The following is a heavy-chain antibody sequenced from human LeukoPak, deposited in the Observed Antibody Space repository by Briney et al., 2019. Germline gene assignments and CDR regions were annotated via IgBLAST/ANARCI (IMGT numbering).Heavy chain of an antibody. Sequence: SETLSLTCTVSGGSISSSSYYWGWIRQPPGKGLEWIGSIYYSGSTYYNPSLKSRVTISVDTSKNQFSLKLSSVTAADTAVYYCARLGYYDSSGYPLFDYWGQGTLVTASS. D-gene: IGHD3-22*01. V-gene: IGHV4-39*01. CDR2: IYYSGST. CDR3: ARLGYYDSSGYPLFDY. CDR1: GGSISSSSYY. J-gene: IGHJ4*02.